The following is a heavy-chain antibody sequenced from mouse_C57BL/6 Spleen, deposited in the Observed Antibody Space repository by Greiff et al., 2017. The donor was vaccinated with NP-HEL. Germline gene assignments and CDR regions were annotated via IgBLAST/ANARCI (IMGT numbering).Heavy chain of an antibody. CDR3: ARTDYYGSSYFDY. CDR1: GYAFTNYL. J-gene: IGHJ2*01. D-gene: IGHD1-1*01. Sequence: VQLQQSGAELVRPGTSVKVSCKASGYAFTNYLIEWVKQRPGQGLEWIGMINPGSGGTNYNEKFKGKATLTADKSSSTAYMQLSSLTSEDSAVYFCARTDYYGSSYFDYWGQGTTLTVSS. V-gene: IGHV1-54*01. CDR2: INPGSGGT.